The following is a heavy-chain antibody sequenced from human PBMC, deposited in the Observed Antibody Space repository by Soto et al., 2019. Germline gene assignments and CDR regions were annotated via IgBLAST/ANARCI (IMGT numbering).Heavy chain of an antibody. CDR1: GGTSSSYA. CDR3: ARERVVVTAIDAFDI. J-gene: IGHJ3*02. D-gene: IGHD2-21*02. CDR2: IIPIFGTA. Sequence: SVKVSCKASGGTSSSYAISWVRQAPGQGLEWMGGIIPIFGTANYAQKFQGRVTITADKSTSTAYMELSSLRSEDTAVYYCARERVVVTAIDAFDIWGQGTMVTVSS. V-gene: IGHV1-69*06.